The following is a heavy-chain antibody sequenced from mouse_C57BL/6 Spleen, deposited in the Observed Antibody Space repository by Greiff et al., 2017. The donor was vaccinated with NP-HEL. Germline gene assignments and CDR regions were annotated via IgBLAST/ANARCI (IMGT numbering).Heavy chain of an antibody. D-gene: IGHD3-3*01. Sequence: DVMLVESGGGLVKPGGSLKLSCAASGFTFSDYGMHWVRQAPEMGLEWVAYISSGSSTFYYADTVKGRFTISRDNAKNTLFLQMTILGSWDTAMYYCARPGDGGDLDYWGQGTTLSLL. CDR3: ARPGDGGDLDY. V-gene: IGHV5-17*01. CDR1: GFTFSDYG. CDR2: ISSGSSTF. J-gene: IGHJ2*01.